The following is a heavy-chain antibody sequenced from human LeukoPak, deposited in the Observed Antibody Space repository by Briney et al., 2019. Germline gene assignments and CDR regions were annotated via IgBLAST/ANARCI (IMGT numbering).Heavy chain of an antibody. CDR1: GYSISSGYY. CDR2: IYHSGST. V-gene: IGHV4-38-2*02. D-gene: IGHD2-2*01. Sequence: SETLSLTCTVSGYSISSGYYWGWIRQPPGKGLEWIGSIYHSGSTYYNPFLKSRVTISVDKSKNQFSLKLSSVTAADTAVYYCARDALIYCSSTSCQDRWGQGTLVTVSS. J-gene: IGHJ4*02. CDR3: ARDALIYCSSTSCQDR.